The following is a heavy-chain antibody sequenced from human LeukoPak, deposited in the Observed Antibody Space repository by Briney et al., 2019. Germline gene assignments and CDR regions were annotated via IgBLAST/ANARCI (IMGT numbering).Heavy chain of an antibody. D-gene: IGHD2-15*01. J-gene: IGHJ4*02. CDR2: MNPNSGNT. Sequence: WASVKVSCKASGYTFTSYDINWVRQATGQGLEWMGWMNPNSGNTGYVLKFQGRVTMTRNTSISTAYMELSSLRSEDTAVYYCARKDTHDYWGQGTLVTVSS. V-gene: IGHV1-8*01. CDR3: ARKDTHDY. CDR1: GYTFTSYD.